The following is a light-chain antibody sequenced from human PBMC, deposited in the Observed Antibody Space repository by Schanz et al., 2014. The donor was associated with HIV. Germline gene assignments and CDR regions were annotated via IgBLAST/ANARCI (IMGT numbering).Light chain of an antibody. V-gene: IGKV1-5*03. J-gene: IGKJ2*01. CDR3: QQCVTYPYT. CDR2: QAS. CDR1: QTIGRL. Sequence: IQMTQSPSTVSTSVGERVTITCRASQTIGRLLAWYQQKPGRAPKLLIYQASILETGVPSRFSGSGSGTSFTLTITSLQPDDFATYYCQQCVTYPYTFGQGTKLDIK.